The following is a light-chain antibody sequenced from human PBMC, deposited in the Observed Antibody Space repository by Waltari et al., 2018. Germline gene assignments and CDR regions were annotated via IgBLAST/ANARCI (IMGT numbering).Light chain of an antibody. CDR2: SVS. CDR1: QSPLHSNGNMY. J-gene: IGKJ4*01. V-gene: IGKV2-28*01. CDR3: MEAVQTLT. Sequence: DIVMTQYPLSLSVTPGEPASISCRSSQSPLHSNGNMYLDWYLQKPGQSPQLLIYSVSNRPSGVPDRFSGSGSGTDFTLKISRVEAEDVGVYYCMEAVQTLTFGGGTKVEIK.